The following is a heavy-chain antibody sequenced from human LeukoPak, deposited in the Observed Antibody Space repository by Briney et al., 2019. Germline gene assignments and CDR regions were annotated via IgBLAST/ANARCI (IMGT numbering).Heavy chain of an antibody. CDR1: GGTFSSYA. Sequence: ASVKVSCKASGGTFSSYAISWVRQAPGQGLEWMGGIIPIFGTANYAQKFQGRVTITADESTSTAYMELSSLRSEDTAVYYCAIYYDSSSYYYWFDYWGQGTLVTVSS. CDR3: AIYYDSSSYYYWFDY. J-gene: IGHJ4*02. V-gene: IGHV1-69*13. D-gene: IGHD3-22*01. CDR2: IIPIFGTA.